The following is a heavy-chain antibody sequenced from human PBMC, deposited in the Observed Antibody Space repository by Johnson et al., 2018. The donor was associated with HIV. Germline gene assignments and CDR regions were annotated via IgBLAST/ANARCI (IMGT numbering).Heavy chain of an antibody. V-gene: IGHV3-30*04. Sequence: QVQLVESGGGVVQPGRSLRLSCAASGFTFSSYAMHWVRQAPGKGLEWVALISYDGTNKYYADSVKGRFTISRDNSKNTLYLQMNSLRAEDTAVYYCAREGRGAPHDAFDIWGQGTMVTVSS. CDR2: ISYDGTNK. J-gene: IGHJ3*02. CDR3: AREGRGAPHDAFDI. D-gene: IGHD2-15*01. CDR1: GFTFSSYA.